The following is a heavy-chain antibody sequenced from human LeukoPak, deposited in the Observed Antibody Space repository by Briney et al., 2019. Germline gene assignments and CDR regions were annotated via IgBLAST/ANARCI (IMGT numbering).Heavy chain of an antibody. V-gene: IGHV3-74*01. J-gene: IGHJ4*02. CDR1: KFTFSNYA. CDR2: INRDGSRT. CDR3: ARGGSDTAMAHDY. D-gene: IGHD5-18*01. Sequence: GGSLRLSCAASKFTFSNYAMSWVRQAPGKGLMWVSRINRDGSRTDYADSVKGRFTISRDDAKSTLYLQVNSLRAEDTAVYFCARGGSDTAMAHDYWGQGTLVTVSS.